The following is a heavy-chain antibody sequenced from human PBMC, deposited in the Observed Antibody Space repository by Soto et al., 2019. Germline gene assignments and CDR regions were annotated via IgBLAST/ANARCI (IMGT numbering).Heavy chain of an antibody. V-gene: IGHV1-69*13. D-gene: IGHD2-15*01. J-gene: IGHJ4*02. Sequence: SVKVSCKASGGTFSIYAISWVLQAPGQGLEWMGGIIPIFGTANYAQKFQGRVTITADESTSTAYMELSSLRSEDTAVYYCERDPSGGSRTDYWGQGTLVTVPS. CDR1: GGTFSIYA. CDR3: ERDPSGGSRTDY. CDR2: IIPIFGTA.